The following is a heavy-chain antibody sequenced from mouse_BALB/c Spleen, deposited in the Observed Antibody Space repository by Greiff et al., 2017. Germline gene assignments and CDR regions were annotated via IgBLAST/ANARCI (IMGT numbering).Heavy chain of an antibody. D-gene: IGHD2-3*01. J-gene: IGHJ2*01. V-gene: IGHV1S29*02. CDR2: IYPYNGGT. CDR3: ASYDGYYYFDY. CDR1: GYTFTDYN. Sequence: VQLQQSGPELVKPGASVKISCKASGYTFTDYNMHWVKQSHGKSLEWIGYIYPYNGGTGYNQKFKSKATLTVDNSSSTAYMELRSLTSEDSAVYYCASYDGYYYFDYWGQGTTLTVSS.